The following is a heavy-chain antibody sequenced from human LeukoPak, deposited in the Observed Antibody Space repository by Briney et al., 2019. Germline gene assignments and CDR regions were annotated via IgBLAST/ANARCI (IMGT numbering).Heavy chain of an antibody. Sequence: SVKVSCKASGGTFSSYAISWVRQAPGQGLEWMGRVIPTLGIVNYAQKFQGRVTITADKSTSTAYMELSSLRSEDTAVYYCAHGRDYDAFDIWGQGTMVTVSS. V-gene: IGHV1-69*04. CDR2: VIPTLGIV. CDR3: AHGRDYDAFDI. CDR1: GGTFSSYA. J-gene: IGHJ3*02. D-gene: IGHD4-17*01.